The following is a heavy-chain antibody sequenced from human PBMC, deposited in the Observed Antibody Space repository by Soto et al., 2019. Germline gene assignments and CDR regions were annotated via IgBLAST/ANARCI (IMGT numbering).Heavy chain of an antibody. V-gene: IGHV3-15*07. CDR3: TTNRGGGYSYFRDAFDI. D-gene: IGHD5-18*01. CDR1: GFTFSNAW. J-gene: IGHJ3*02. CDR2: IKSKTDGGTT. Sequence: GGSLRLSCAASGFTFSNAWMNWVRQAPGKGLEWVGRIKSKTDGGTTDYAAPVKGRFTISRDDSKNTLYLQMNSLKTEDTAVYYCTTNRGGGYSYFRDAFDIWGQGTMVTVSS.